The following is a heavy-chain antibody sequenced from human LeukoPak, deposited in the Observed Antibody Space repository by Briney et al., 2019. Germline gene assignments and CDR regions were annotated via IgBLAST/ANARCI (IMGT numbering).Heavy chain of an antibody. CDR2: IYSGGST. V-gene: IGHV3-53*04. Sequence: GGSLRLSCSASGFTVSSNYMSWVRHAPGKGLEWVSVIYSGGSTYYADSVKGRFTISRHNSKSTLYLQMNSLRAEDTAVYYCAREGRNNDFWGQGTLVTVSS. J-gene: IGHJ4*02. CDR3: AREGRNNDF. D-gene: IGHD1/OR15-1a*01. CDR1: GFTVSSNY.